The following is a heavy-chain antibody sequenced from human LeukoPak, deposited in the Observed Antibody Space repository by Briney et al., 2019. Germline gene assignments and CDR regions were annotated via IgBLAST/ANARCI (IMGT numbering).Heavy chain of an antibody. J-gene: IGHJ4*02. Sequence: GGSLRLSCAASGFTFSDQAMSWVRQAPGKGLEWVSAISDSGGSTNYADSVKGRFTISRDNSKNTLYLQMNSLRAEDTAVYYCARDQRVGYYDSSGYLYWGQGTLVTVSS. V-gene: IGHV3-23*01. CDR1: GFTFSDQA. CDR2: ISDSGGST. CDR3: ARDQRVGYYDSSGYLY. D-gene: IGHD3-22*01.